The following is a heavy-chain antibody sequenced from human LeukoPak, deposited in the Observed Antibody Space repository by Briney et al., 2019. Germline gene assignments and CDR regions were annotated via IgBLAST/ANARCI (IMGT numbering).Heavy chain of an antibody. J-gene: IGHJ3*02. V-gene: IGHV1-46*01. D-gene: IGHD2-21*02. CDR1: GYTFTNYY. CDR3: ARERPMVTATDHDAFDI. CDR2: INPSGGST. Sequence: ASVKVSCKASGYTFTNYYIHWVRQAPGQGLECMGIINPSGGSTSYAQKFQGRVTMTTDTSTSTAYMELRSLRSEDTAVYYCARERPMVTATDHDAFDIWGQGTMVTVSS.